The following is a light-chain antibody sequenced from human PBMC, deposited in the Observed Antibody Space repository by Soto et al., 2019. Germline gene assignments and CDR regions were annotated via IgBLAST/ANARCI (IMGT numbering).Light chain of an antibody. CDR2: GAS. CDR1: RSVSSSY. CDR3: QHYGSSPPYT. V-gene: IGKV3-20*01. J-gene: IGKJ2*01. Sequence: IVLTQSPDTLSLSPGERATLYCRASRSVSSSYLACYQHKAGQALRLLISGASNRATDIPDRFSGSESGTDFTLTISRLEPEDFAGYYCQHYGSSPPYTFGQGTTLEIK.